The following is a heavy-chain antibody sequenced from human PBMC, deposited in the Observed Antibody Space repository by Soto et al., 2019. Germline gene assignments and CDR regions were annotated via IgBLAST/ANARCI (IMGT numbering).Heavy chain of an antibody. D-gene: IGHD1-1*01. V-gene: IGHV1-69*04. CDR2: IIPNHGIA. Sequence: SVKVSCKASGGTFSSYTISWVRQAPGQGLEWMGRIIPNHGIANYAQKLQGRVTMTTDTSTSTAYMELRSLRSDDTAVYYCARDAGDWNYYGYWGQGTLVTVSS. CDR1: GGTFSSYT. J-gene: IGHJ4*02. CDR3: ARDAGDWNYYGY.